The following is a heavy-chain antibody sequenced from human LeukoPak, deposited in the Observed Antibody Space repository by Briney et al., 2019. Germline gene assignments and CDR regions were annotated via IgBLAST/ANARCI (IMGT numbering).Heavy chain of an antibody. V-gene: IGHV3-20*04. J-gene: IGHJ4*02. CDR3: ARDYGYGDYPGY. CDR1: GFMFDDYG. D-gene: IGHD4-17*01. CDR2: INWNGGRT. Sequence: PGGSLRLSCAPSGFMFDDYGMSWVRQAPEKGLEWVSGINWNGGRTGYADSVKGGFTISRDNAKNSVYLQMNSLRGEHTALYYCARDYGYGDYPGYWGQGTLVTVSS.